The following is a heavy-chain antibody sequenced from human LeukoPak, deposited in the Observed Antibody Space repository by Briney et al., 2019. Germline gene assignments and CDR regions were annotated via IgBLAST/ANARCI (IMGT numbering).Heavy chain of an antibody. J-gene: IGHJ5*02. CDR1: GGSISSSSYY. Sequence: NPSETLSLTCTVSGGSISSSSYYWGWIRQPPGKGLEWIASIYYSGSTYYNPSLKTRVTISVDTSKNQFPLKLSSVTAAHTAVYYCGRDLWPVAPHWFDPWGQGSLVTVSS. CDR3: GRDLWPVAPHWFDP. V-gene: IGHV4-39*02. CDR2: IYYSGST. D-gene: IGHD2-15*01.